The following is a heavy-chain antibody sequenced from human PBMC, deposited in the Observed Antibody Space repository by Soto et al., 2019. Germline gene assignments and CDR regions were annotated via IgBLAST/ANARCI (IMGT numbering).Heavy chain of an antibody. Sequence: VGSLRLSWAASGCTFSTYSMSWVRKAPGKGLEWVSVIGGGGSSPSYVDSVQGRFTISRDNYKNTLFLQMNSLRAEDTAMYYCAKARCSTTNCYVPDYWGQGTLVTVSS. D-gene: IGHD2-2*01. V-gene: IGHV3-23*01. CDR3: AKARCSTTNCYVPDY. CDR2: IGGGGSSP. CDR1: GCTFSTYS. J-gene: IGHJ4*02.